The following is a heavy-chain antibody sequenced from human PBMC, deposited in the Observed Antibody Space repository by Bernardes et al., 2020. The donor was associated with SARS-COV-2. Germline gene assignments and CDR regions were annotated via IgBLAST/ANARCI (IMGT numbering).Heavy chain of an antibody. Sequence: GGFLSISSSASGFTFSSFGMHWVRQAPGKGLEYVSAISADGNSPYYADSVKDRFTIPRDNSKNTLYLQMSSLRPDDTAVYYCVKVLLWFGESWGQGTLVTVSS. CDR1: GFTFSSFG. D-gene: IGHD3-10*01. CDR2: ISADGNSP. CDR3: VKVLLWFGES. J-gene: IGHJ1*01. V-gene: IGHV3-64D*06.